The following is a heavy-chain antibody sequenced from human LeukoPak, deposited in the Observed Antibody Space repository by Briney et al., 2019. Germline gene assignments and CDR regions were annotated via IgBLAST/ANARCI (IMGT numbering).Heavy chain of an antibody. V-gene: IGHV1-24*01. CDR1: GYTLTELS. CDR3: ATLRAAVVAAIYGMDV. D-gene: IGHD2-15*01. CDR2: FDPEDGET. J-gene: IGHJ6*02. Sequence: ASVKVSCKVSGYTLTELSMHWVRQAPGKGLEWVGGFDPEDGETIYAQKFQGRVTMTEDTSTDTAYMELSSLRSEDTAVYYCATLRAAVVAAIYGMDVWGQGTTVTVSS.